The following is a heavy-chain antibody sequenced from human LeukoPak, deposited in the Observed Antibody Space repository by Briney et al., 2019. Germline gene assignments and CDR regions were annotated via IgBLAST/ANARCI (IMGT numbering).Heavy chain of an antibody. V-gene: IGHV3-11*06. CDR3: ARDWPADIVVVVAAEGAFGI. J-gene: IGHJ3*02. CDR1: GFTFSDYY. CDR2: ISSSSSYT. D-gene: IGHD2-15*01. Sequence: GGSLRLSCAASGFTFSDYYMSWIRQAPGKGLEWVSYISSSSSYTNYADSVKGRFTISRDNAKNSLYLQMNSLRAEDTAVYYCARDWPADIVVVVAAEGAFGIWGQGTMVTVSS.